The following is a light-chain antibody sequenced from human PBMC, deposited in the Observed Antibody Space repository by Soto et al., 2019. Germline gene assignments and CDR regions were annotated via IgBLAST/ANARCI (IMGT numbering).Light chain of an antibody. J-gene: IGKJ1*01. CDR3: QQYGRYRT. CDR1: QSTSTW. CDR2: KAS. Sequence: DIPMTQSPSTLSASVGDRVTITCRASQSTSTWLAWYQHKPGKAPNLLIYKASSLESEVPSRFSGSGSGTEFTITISSLQPDDVATYYCQQYGRYRTFGQGTKVEIK. V-gene: IGKV1-5*03.